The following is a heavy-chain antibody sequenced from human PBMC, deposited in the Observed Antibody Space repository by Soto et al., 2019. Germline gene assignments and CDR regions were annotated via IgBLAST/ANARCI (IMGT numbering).Heavy chain of an antibody. J-gene: IGHJ4*02. V-gene: IGHV1-3*01. D-gene: IGHD3-3*01. CDR2: INAGNGNT. CDR3: ARSLEWFPLGDY. CDR1: GYTFTSYA. Sequence: QVQLVQSGAEVKKPEASVKVSCKASGYTFTSYAMHWVRQAPGQRLEWMGWINAGNGNTKYSQKFQGRVTITRDTSASTAYMELSSLRSEDTAVYYCARSLEWFPLGDYWGQGTLVTVSS.